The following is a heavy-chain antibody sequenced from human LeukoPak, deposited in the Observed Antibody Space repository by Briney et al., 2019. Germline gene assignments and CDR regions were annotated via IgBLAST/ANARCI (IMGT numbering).Heavy chain of an antibody. CDR1: GYTFTGYY. V-gene: IGHV1-2*02. CDR2: INPNSGGT. Sequence: GASVKVSCKASGYTFTGYYMHWVRQAPGQGLEWMGWINPNSGGTNYAQKFQGRVTMTRDTSISTAYMELSRLRSDDTAVYYCAREGYYYGSGSFYHYMDVWGKGTTVTISS. J-gene: IGHJ6*03. CDR3: AREGYYYGSGSFYHYMDV. D-gene: IGHD3-10*01.